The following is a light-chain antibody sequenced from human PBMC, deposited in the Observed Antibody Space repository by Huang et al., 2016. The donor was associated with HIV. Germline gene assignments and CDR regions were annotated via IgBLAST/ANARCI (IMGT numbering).Light chain of an antibody. CDR1: QAISNS. CDR3: QQYYSTPTWT. CDR2: AAS. J-gene: IGKJ1*01. Sequence: DIQMNQSPFSLSASVGDRVTITCRASQAISNSLAWYQQKPGKAPKLLLYAASRLEIGFTSRVGGSGSGTDYTLTISSLQPEDFATYYCQQYYSTPTWTLGQGTKVEIK. V-gene: IGKV1-NL1*01.